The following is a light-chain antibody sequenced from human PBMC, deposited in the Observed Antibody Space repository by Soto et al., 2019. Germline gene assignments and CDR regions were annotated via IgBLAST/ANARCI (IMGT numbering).Light chain of an antibody. CDR2: DAS. CDR1: ESISSW. V-gene: IGKV1-5*01. Sequence: DIQMTQSPSTLSSSVGDRVTITGRSGESISSWWVWYQQKPGKAPKLLIYDASNVESGVPSRFSGSGSGTEFPLTISSLQPYDFATYYCQQYNSYLTFGQGTKVDI. CDR3: QQYNSYLT. J-gene: IGKJ1*01.